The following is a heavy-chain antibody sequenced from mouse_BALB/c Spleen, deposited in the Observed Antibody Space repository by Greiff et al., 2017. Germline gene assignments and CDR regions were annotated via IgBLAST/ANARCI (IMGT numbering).Heavy chain of an antibody. V-gene: IGHV1-54*01. CDR1: GYAFTNYL. CDR3: ARAGFDYWNWFDY. J-gene: IGHJ2*01. D-gene: IGHD2-4*01. Sequence: QVQLQQSGAEVVRPGTSVKVSCKASGYAFTNYLIEWVKQRPGQGLEWIGVINPGSGGTNYNEKFKGKATLTADKSSSTAYMQLSSLTSDDSAVYFCARAGFDYWNWFDYWGQGTTLTVSS. CDR2: INPGSGGT.